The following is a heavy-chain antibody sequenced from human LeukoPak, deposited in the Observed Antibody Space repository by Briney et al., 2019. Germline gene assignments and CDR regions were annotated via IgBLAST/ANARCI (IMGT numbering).Heavy chain of an antibody. CDR1: GGSISSSSYY. V-gene: IGHV4-31*03. CDR3: ARDTRIEWLRFLDY. J-gene: IGHJ4*02. CDR2: IYHSGNT. D-gene: IGHD5-12*01. Sequence: PSETLSLTCTVSGGSISSSSYYWGWIRQFPGKGLEWIGYIYHSGNTYYNPSLESRVTISVDTSENRFSLKLNSVTAADTAIYYCARDTRIEWLRFLDYWGQGILVTVSS.